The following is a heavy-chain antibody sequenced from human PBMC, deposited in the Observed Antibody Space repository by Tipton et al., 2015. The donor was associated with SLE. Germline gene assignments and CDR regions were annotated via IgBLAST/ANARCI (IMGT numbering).Heavy chain of an antibody. V-gene: IGHV4-38-2*01. CDR3: ASFDYGDYWY. CDR1: GYSISSVYY. CDR2: IYHSGST. D-gene: IGHD4-17*01. J-gene: IGHJ4*02. Sequence: TLSLTCAVSGYSISSVYYWGWIRQPPGKGLEWIGSIYHSGSTYYNPSLKSRVTISVDTSKNQFSLKLSSVTAADTAVYYCASFDYGDYWYWGQGTLVTVSS.